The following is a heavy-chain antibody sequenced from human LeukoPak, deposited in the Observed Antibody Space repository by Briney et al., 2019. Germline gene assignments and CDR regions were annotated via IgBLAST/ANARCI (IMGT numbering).Heavy chain of an antibody. CDR1: GGSISSYY. J-gene: IGHJ5*02. Sequence: PSETLSLTCTVSGGSISSYYWSWIRQPPGKGLEWIGEINHSGSTYYNPSLKSRVTISLDTSKNQFSLNLSSVTAADTAVYYCARRPSGGTNWFDPWGQGSLVTVSS. D-gene: IGHD1-26*01. CDR2: INHSGST. V-gene: IGHV4-34*01. CDR3: ARRPSGGTNWFDP.